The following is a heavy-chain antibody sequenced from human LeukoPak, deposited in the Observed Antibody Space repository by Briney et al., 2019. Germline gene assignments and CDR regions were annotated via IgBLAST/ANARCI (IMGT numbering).Heavy chain of an antibody. D-gene: IGHD4-23*01. J-gene: IGHJ4*02. V-gene: IGHV1-24*01. Sequence: ASVKVSCKVSGYTLTELSMHWVRQAPGKGLEWMGGFDPEDGETIYAQKFQGRVTMAEDTSTDTAYMELSSLRSEDTAVYYCATGWLYGNPFDYWGQGTLVTVSS. CDR3: ATGWLYGNPFDY. CDR1: GYTLTELS. CDR2: FDPEDGET.